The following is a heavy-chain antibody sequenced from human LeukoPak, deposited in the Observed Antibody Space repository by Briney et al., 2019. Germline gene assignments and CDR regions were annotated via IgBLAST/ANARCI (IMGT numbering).Heavy chain of an antibody. Sequence: GGSLRLSCAASGFTFSSYGMSWVRQAPGKGLEWVSAISGSGGSTYYADSVKGRFTISRDNSKNTLYLQMNSLRAEDTAVYYCAKGGPRIILWFGEPRGFDPWGQGTLVTVS. V-gene: IGHV3-23*01. D-gene: IGHD3-10*01. CDR3: AKGGPRIILWFGEPRGFDP. J-gene: IGHJ5*02. CDR1: GFTFSSYG. CDR2: ISGSGGST.